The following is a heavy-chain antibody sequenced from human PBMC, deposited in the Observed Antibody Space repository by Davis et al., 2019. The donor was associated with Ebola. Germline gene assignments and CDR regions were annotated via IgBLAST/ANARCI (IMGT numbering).Heavy chain of an antibody. D-gene: IGHD6-19*01. J-gene: IGHJ4*02. V-gene: IGHV3-21*01. CDR3: ARVREWLVREGDY. CDR1: GFAFNSHS. CDR2: ISSDSRYI. Sequence: GESLKISCAGSGFAFNSHSMNWVRQAPGKGLDWVSSISSDSRYIYYADSVKGRFTISRDNAKNSLYLQMNSLRAEDTAVYYCARVREWLVREGDYWGQGTLVTVSS.